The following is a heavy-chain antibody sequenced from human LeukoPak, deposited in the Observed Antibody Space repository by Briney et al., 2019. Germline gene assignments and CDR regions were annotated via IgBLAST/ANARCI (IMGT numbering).Heavy chain of an antibody. V-gene: IGHV1-69*01. Sequence: SVTVSCKASGGTFSSYAISWVRQAPGQGLEWMGGIIPIFGTANYAQKFQGRVTITADESTSTAYMELSSLRSEDTAVYYCAKVEMATRSHYYFDYWGQGTLVTVSS. CDR3: AKVEMATRSHYYFDY. CDR1: GGTFSSYA. D-gene: IGHD5-24*01. CDR2: IIPIFGTA. J-gene: IGHJ4*02.